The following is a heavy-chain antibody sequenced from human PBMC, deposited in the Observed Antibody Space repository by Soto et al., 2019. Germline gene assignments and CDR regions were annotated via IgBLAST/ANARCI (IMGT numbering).Heavy chain of an antibody. J-gene: IGHJ4*02. V-gene: IGHV4-34*01. D-gene: IGHD5-18*01. CDR2: INHSGST. Sequence: QVQLQQWGAGLLKPSETLSLTCDVYGGSFSGNYWSWISQPPGKGLEWIGEINHSGSTNYNPSLKSRVTISVDTSKNQFSLKLSSGTAADTAVYYCARGTAMMWYWGQGTLVTVSS. CDR1: GGSFSGNY. CDR3: ARGTAMMWY.